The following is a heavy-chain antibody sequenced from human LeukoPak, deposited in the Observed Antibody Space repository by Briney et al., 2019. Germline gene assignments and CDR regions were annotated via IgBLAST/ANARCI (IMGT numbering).Heavy chain of an antibody. J-gene: IGHJ4*02. CDR1: GFTFDDYS. CDR3: AKDLPRTRFGELVH. CDR2: TSWNSGSL. Sequence: GGSLRLSCAASGFTFDDYSMHWVRQAPGKGLEWVSGTSWNSGSLGYADSVRGRFTISGDNARNSLLLQMNSLRPEDTALYYCAKDLPRTRFGELVHWGQGILVTVSA. V-gene: IGHV3-9*01. D-gene: IGHD3-10*01.